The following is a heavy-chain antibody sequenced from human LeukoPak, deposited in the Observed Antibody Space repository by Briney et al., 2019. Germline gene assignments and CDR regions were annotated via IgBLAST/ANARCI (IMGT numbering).Heavy chain of an antibody. Sequence: GGSLRLSGAASGFTFRSYLMHWVRQAPGKGLVWVSLINSDGSTTTYAASVKGRFTISRDNAKNTVDLQMNSLTAEDTAVYYCARDRGHTFDYWGQGTLVTVSS. CDR1: GFTFRSYL. V-gene: IGHV3-74*01. J-gene: IGHJ4*02. D-gene: IGHD5-18*01. CDR2: INSDGSTT. CDR3: ARDRGHTFDY.